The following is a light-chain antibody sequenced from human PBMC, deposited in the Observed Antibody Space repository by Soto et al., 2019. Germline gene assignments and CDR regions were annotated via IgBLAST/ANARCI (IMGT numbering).Light chain of an antibody. Sequence: EIVMTQYPATLSVSPGERATLSCRASQTVSNNLAWYQQKPGQAPRLLFYSSSTRATGVPARFSGSRSGTDFTLTISSLQSEDFAVYSCQQYNSWPLTFGGGTKVETK. CDR1: QTVSNN. V-gene: IGKV3-15*01. CDR2: SSS. J-gene: IGKJ4*01. CDR3: QQYNSWPLT.